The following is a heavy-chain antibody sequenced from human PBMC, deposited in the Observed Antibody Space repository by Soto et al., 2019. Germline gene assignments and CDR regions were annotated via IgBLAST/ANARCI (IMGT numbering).Heavy chain of an antibody. D-gene: IGHD3-10*01. V-gene: IGHV3-72*01. CDR3: TVWGSRNDFGAA. CDR1: GFTFSDHY. J-gene: IGHJ4*02. CDR2: SKNKADSYTT. Sequence: EVQLVESGGGLVQPGGSLRLSCAASGFTFSDHYMDWVRQAPGKGLEWVGRSKNKADSYTTEYAASGKGRFTISRDGSKNSLFLQMNSLKTEDTAVYYGTVWGSRNDFGAAWGQGILVTVSS.